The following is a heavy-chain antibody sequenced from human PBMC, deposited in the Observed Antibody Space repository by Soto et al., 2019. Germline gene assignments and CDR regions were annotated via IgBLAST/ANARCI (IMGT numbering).Heavy chain of an antibody. J-gene: IGHJ4*02. V-gene: IGHV3-21*01. CDR2: IRSSSSYI. D-gene: IGHD5-18*01. Sequence: EVQLAESGGGLVKPGGSLRLSCVASGFTFSTYSMNWVRQAPGKGLEWVSSIRSSSSYIYYADSVKGRFTISRDNAKNSLYLQMNSLSAEDTAVYYWPRDVDTTMVMGIDYWGQGTLVTVSS. CDR3: PRDVDTTMVMGIDY. CDR1: GFTFSTYS.